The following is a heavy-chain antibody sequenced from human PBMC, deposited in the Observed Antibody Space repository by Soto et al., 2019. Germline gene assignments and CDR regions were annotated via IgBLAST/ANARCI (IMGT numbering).Heavy chain of an antibody. CDR3: AKVYYDSSGYYYEDPVSLRGPFDY. D-gene: IGHD3-22*01. J-gene: IGHJ4*02. V-gene: IGHV3-23*01. Sequence: VGSLRLSCAASGFTFSSYAMSWVRQAPGKGLEWVSAISGSGGSTYYADSVKGRFTISRDNSKNTLYLQMNSLRAEDTAVYYCAKVYYDSSGYYYEDPVSLRGPFDYWGQGTLVTVSS. CDR1: GFTFSSYA. CDR2: ISGSGGST.